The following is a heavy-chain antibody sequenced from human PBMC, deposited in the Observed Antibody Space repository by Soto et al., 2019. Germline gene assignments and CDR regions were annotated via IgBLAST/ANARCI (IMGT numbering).Heavy chain of an antibody. D-gene: IGHD4-17*01. CDR1: SGPDSSHN. Sequence: QVQLQQSGPILLKPSETLSLTCTVSSGPDSSHNWGWIRQPPGRGLEWIGYVYYTGDTAYNPSLRSRVTISADTSTNDISLTLSSVTAADTAVYYCARQGIDYLHGLVDVWGQGTTVSFSS. CDR3: ARQGIDYLHGLVDV. V-gene: IGHV4-59*08. CDR2: VYYTGDT. J-gene: IGHJ6*02.